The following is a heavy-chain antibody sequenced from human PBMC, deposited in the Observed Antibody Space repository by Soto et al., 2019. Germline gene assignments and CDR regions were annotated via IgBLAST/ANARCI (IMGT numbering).Heavy chain of an antibody. CDR3: ARESATMVRGVNYYYGMDV. J-gene: IGHJ6*02. D-gene: IGHD3-10*01. CDR1: GFTFSSYG. CDR2: IWYDGSNK. V-gene: IGHV3-33*01. Sequence: QVQLVESGGGVVQPGRSLRLSCAASGFTFSSYGMHWVRQAPGKGLEWVAVIWYDGSNKYYADSVKGRFTISRDNSKNTLYLQMNSLRAEDTAVYYCARESATMVRGVNYYYGMDVWGQGTTVTVS.